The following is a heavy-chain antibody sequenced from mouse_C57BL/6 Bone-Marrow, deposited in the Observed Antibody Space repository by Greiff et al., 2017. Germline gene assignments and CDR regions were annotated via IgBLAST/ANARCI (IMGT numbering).Heavy chain of an antibody. CDR1: GYTFTSYG. CDR2: IYPRSGNT. J-gene: IGHJ3*01. V-gene: IGHV1-81*01. CDR3: ASGGYDWFAY. D-gene: IGHD2-2*01. Sequence: VQLVESGAELARPGASVKLSCKASGYTFTSYGISWVKQRTGQGLEWIGEIYPRSGNTYYNEKFKGKATLTADKSSSTAYMELRSLTSEDSAVYFCASGGYDWFAYWGQGTLVTVSA.